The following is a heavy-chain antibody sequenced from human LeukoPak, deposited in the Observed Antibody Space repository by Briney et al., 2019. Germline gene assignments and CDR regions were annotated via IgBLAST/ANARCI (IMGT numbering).Heavy chain of an antibody. V-gene: IGHV4-59*01. D-gene: IGHD3-22*01. J-gene: IGHJ5*02. Sequence: SETLSLPCTVSGGSISSYYWRWIRQPPGKGLEWFGYIYYSGSTNYNPSLKSRVTISVDTSKNQFSLKLSSVTAADTAVYYCARVRYYYDSSGSQYNWFDPWGQGTLVTVSS. CDR3: ARVRYYYDSSGSQYNWFDP. CDR1: GGSISSYY. CDR2: IYYSGST.